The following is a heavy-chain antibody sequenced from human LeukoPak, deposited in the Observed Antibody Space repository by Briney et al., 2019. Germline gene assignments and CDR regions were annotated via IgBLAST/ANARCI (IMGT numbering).Heavy chain of an antibody. CDR2: INHSGST. Sequence: GSLRLSCAASGFTFTDYYMSWIRQPPGKGLEWIGEINHSGSTNYNPSLKSRVTISVDTSKNQFSLKLSSVTAAGTAVYYCARLSPSIVVVPAALRGYFDYWGQGTLVTVSS. CDR3: ARLSPSIVVVPAALRGYFDY. J-gene: IGHJ4*02. V-gene: IGHV4-34*01. D-gene: IGHD2-2*01. CDR1: GFTFTDYY.